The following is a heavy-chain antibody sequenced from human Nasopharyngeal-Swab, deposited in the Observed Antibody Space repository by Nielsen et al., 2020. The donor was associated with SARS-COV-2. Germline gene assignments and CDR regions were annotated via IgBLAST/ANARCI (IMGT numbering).Heavy chain of an antibody. CDR3: ARGGRSGTTEWFDP. J-gene: IGHJ5*02. V-gene: IGHV5-51*01. CDR1: GYSFTNYW. CDR2: ILPGASDT. D-gene: IGHD1-7*01. Sequence: GESLKISCKASGYSFTNYWIGWVRQTPEKGLEWMGMILPGASDTRYSPSFQGQVTISADKSISSAYLQWSSLKASDTAMYYCARGGRSGTTEWFDPWGQGTLVTVST.